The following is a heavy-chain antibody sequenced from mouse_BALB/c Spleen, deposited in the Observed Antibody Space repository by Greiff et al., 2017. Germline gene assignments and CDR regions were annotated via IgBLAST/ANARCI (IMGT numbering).Heavy chain of an antibody. J-gene: IGHJ4*01. CDR3: ARARAMDD. CDR2: ISSGGSYT. CDR1: GFTFSSYA. Sequence: EVQLQESGGGLVKPGGSLKLSCAASGFTFSSYAMSWVRQSPEKRLEWVAEISSGGSYTYYPDTVTGRFTISRDNAKNTLYLEMSSLRSEDTAMYYCARARAMDDWGQGTSVTVSS. V-gene: IGHV5-9-4*01.